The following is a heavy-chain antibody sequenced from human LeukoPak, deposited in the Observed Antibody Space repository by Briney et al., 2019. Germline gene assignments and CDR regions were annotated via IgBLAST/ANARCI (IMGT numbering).Heavy chain of an antibody. V-gene: IGHV4-4*07. CDR3: ARGIMKYYFDY. Sequence: SETLSLTCTVSGGSISSYYWSWIRQPAGKGLAWIGRIYTSGSTNYNPSLKSRVTMSVDTSKNQFSLKLSSVTAADTAVYYCARGIMKYYFDYWGQGTLVTVSS. J-gene: IGHJ4*02. D-gene: IGHD1-14*01. CDR2: IYTSGST. CDR1: GGSISSYY.